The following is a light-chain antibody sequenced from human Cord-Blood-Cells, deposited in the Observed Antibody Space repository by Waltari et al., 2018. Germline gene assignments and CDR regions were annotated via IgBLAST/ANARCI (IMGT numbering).Light chain of an antibody. CDR2: EVS. J-gene: IGLJ2*01. CDR1: SSNVGVYNY. CDR3: SSYAGRNNLV. V-gene: IGLV2-8*01. Sequence: QSALTQPPSASGSPGQSVTISCTGTSSNVGVYNYVSWYQQHPGKAPKLMSDEVSKPPSRVPDRFSGSKSGTAASLTVSGLQAEDEADYYCSSYAGRNNLVFGGGTKLTVL.